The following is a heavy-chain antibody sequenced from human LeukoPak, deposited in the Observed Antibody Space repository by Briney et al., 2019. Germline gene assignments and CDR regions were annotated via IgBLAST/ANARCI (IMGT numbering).Heavy chain of an antibody. CDR1: SGSISSYY. J-gene: IGHJ3*02. Sequence: SETLSLTCTVSSGSISSYYWSWIRQPPGKGLEWIGYIYYSGSTNYNPSLKSRVTISVDTSKNQFSLKLSSVTAADTAVYYCARVVGRDRDAFDIWGQGTMVTVSS. V-gene: IGHV4-59*01. CDR3: ARVVGRDRDAFDI. CDR2: IYYSGST. D-gene: IGHD1-26*01.